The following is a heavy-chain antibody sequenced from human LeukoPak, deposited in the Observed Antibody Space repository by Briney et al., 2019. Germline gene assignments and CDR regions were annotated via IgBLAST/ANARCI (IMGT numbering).Heavy chain of an antibody. Sequence: GGSLRLSCAASEFTFSSYAMTWVRQAPGKGLEWVSAISGSGGSTYYADSVKGRFTISRDNSKNTLYLQMNSLRAEDTAVYYCAKIWFSSSWGDFDYWGQGTLVTVSS. CDR2: ISGSGGST. D-gene: IGHD6-13*01. CDR1: EFTFSSYA. CDR3: AKIWFSSSWGDFDY. J-gene: IGHJ4*02. V-gene: IGHV3-23*01.